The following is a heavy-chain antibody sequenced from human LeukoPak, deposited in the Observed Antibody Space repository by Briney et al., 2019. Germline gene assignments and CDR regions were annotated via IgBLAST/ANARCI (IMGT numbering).Heavy chain of an antibody. CDR1: GGSFSGYY. Sequence: SETLSLTCAVYGGSFSGYYWSWIRQPPGKGLEWMGSIRYSGTTYYNPSLKGRVTIFADTSNNQFSLRLRSVTAADTAVYYCARRLHYFDYWGQGSLVTVSS. CDR2: IRYSGTT. J-gene: IGHJ4*02. CDR3: ARRLHYFDY. D-gene: IGHD2-21*02. V-gene: IGHV4-34*01.